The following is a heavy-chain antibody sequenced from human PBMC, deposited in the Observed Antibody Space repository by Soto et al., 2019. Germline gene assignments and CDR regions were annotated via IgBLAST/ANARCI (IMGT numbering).Heavy chain of an antibody. Sequence: SVTVSCKASGGTFSSYAISWVRQAPGQGLEWMGGIIPIFGTANYAQKFQGRVTITADESTSTAYMELSSLRSEDTAVYYCARDRDSTKSSYWYFGLWGRGTLVTVSS. V-gene: IGHV1-69*13. CDR1: GGTFSSYA. D-gene: IGHD6-13*01. J-gene: IGHJ2*01. CDR3: ARDRDSTKSSYWYFGL. CDR2: IIPIFGTA.